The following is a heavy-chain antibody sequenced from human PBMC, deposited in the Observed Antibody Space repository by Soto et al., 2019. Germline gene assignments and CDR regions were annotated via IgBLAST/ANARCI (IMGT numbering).Heavy chain of an antibody. CDR3: ARGGPEMATIGSFDY. CDR2: INPSGGSP. D-gene: IGHD3-16*01. V-gene: IGHV1-46*01. J-gene: IGHJ4*02. CDR1: GYTFTNYY. Sequence: GASVKVSCKASGYTFTNYYIHWVRQAPGQGPEWLGVINPSGGSPTYVQKFQGRVSMTRDTSTSTVYMVLSSLRSEDTAVYYCARGGPEMATIGSFDYWGQGTLVTVSS.